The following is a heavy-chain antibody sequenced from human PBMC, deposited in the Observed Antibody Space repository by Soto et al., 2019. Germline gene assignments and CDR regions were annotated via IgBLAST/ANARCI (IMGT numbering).Heavy chain of an antibody. CDR2: VNEDGEIQ. V-gene: IGHV3-23*01. D-gene: IGHD3-16*01. Sequence: GGSRRLXGAASGFAIRGYAMTWVRQAPGKGLEGVATVNEDGEIQDYGDSVKGRFTISRDDSKNTLFLQMNSLRAADTDVYYCETYRTYYDPRTSHTPFDSWGQGPLVPVS. J-gene: IGHJ4*02. CDR1: GFAIRGYA. CDR3: ETYRTYYDPRTSHTPFDS.